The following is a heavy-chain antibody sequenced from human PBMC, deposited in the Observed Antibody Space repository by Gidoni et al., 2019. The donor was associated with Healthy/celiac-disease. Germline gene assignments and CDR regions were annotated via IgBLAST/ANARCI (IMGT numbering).Heavy chain of an antibody. CDR1: GFPFRRYA. Sequence: EVQLVASGGGLVQPGGYLRLSCAASGFPFRRYAMHWVRQAPGKGLEYVSAISSNGGSTYYANSVKGRFTISRDNSKNTLYLQMGSLRAEDMAVYYCARVGTMVRGESLPPDYWGQGTLVTVSS. V-gene: IGHV3-64*01. CDR2: ISSNGGST. CDR3: ARVGTMVRGESLPPDY. J-gene: IGHJ4*02. D-gene: IGHD3-10*01.